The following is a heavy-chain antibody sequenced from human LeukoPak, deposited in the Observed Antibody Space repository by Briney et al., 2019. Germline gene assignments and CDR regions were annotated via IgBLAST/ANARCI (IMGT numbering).Heavy chain of an antibody. Sequence: PSETLSLTYTVSGGSISSSSYYWGWIRQPPGKGLEWIGSIYYSGSTYYNPSLKSRVTISVDTSENQFSLKLSSVTAADTAVYYCARHVYGVTMVRGSGFDPWGQGTLVTVSS. J-gene: IGHJ5*02. V-gene: IGHV4-39*01. CDR3: ARHVYGVTMVRGSGFDP. D-gene: IGHD3-10*01. CDR1: GGSISSSSYY. CDR2: IYYSGST.